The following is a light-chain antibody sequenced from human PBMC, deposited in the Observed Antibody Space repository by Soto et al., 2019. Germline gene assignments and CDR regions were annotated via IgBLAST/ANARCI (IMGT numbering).Light chain of an antibody. J-gene: IGLJ3*02. CDR1: SSDVGGYNY. V-gene: IGLV2-14*01. CDR2: DVS. Sequence: QSALTQPASVSGSPGQSITISCTGTSSDVGGYNYVSWYQQHPGKAPKLMIYDVSNRPSGVSNRFSGSKSGNTASLTISGLQGEDEAGYYCSSYTSGSTWLFGGGTKLTVL. CDR3: SSYTSGSTWL.